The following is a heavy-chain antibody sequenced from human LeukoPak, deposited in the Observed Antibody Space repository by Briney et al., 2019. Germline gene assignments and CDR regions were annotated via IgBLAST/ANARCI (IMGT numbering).Heavy chain of an antibody. V-gene: IGHV1-18*01. Sequence: GASVKVSCKASGYTFTSYGISWVRQAPGQGLEWMGWISAYNGNTHYAQKLQGRVTMTTDTSTSTAYMELRSLRSDDTAVYYCARAQDRRLWFGELPPWDYWGQGTLVTVSS. J-gene: IGHJ4*02. CDR3: ARAQDRRLWFGELPPWDY. D-gene: IGHD3-10*01. CDR1: GYTFTSYG. CDR2: ISAYNGNT.